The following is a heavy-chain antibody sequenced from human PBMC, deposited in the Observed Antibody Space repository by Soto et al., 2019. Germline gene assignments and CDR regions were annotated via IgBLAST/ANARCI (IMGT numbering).Heavy chain of an antibody. J-gene: IGHJ4*02. CDR1: GFPFSNAR. CDR2: IKGKTDGGTT. D-gene: IGHD2-2*01. CDR3: TTGPVVAVPADMVRVFEY. Sequence: GGSLRLSCSASGFPFSNARISVVRQATVKGRQGVGRIKGKTDGGTTDYAAPVKGRFTISRGDSKNTLYLQMNNLKTEDTAVYYCTTGPVVAVPADMVRVFEYWGEGTLVTV. V-gene: IGHV3-15*01.